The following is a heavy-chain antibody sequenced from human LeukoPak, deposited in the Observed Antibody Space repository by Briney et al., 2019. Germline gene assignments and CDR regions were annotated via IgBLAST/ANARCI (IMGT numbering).Heavy chain of an antibody. J-gene: IGHJ4*02. CDR2: VNLQGST. V-gene: IGHV4-4*02. Sequence: PSGTLSLTCGVSGGSITNTNYWTWVRQPPGKGLEWIGEVNLQGSTNYNPSLMGRVAISVDTSENHISLQLTSVTAADMAVYYCAREGGPYRPLDYSGQGTLVTVSS. CDR3: AREGGPYRPLDY. CDR1: GGSITNTNY.